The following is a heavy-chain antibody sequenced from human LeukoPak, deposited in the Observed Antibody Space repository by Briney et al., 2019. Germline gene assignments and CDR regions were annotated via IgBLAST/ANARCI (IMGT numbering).Heavy chain of an antibody. V-gene: IGHV3-74*01. CDR3: AKAPAAPPDPLPPHAFDI. Sequence: GGSLRLSCAASGFTFSSYWMHWVRQAPGKGLVWVSRINSDGSSTSYADSVKGRFTISRDNSKNTLYLRMSSLRAEDTAVYYCAKAPAAPPDPLPPHAFDIWAKGKMFTVSS. J-gene: IGHJ3*02. CDR2: INSDGSST. CDR1: GFTFSSYW. D-gene: IGHD2-2*01.